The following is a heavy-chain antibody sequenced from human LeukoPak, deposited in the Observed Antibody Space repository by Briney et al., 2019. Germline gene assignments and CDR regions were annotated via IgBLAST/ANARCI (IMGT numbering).Heavy chain of an antibody. J-gene: IGHJ5*02. CDR1: GYTFTDYY. V-gene: IGHV1-2*02. CDR3: ARGDYYGSPKVVAA. Sequence: ASVKVSCKASGYTFTDYYMHWVRQAPGQGLEWMGWINPNSGDTNYAQKFQDRVTMTRDTSISTAYIELNLLRSDDTAVYYCARGDYYGSPKVVAAWGQGTLVTVSS. CDR2: INPNSGDT. D-gene: IGHD3-10*01.